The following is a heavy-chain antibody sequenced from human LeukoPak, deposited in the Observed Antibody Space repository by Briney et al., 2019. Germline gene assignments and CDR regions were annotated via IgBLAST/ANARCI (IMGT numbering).Heavy chain of an antibody. Sequence: SETLSLTCTVSGGSISSGDYYWSWIRQPPGKGLEWIGYIYYSGSTYYNPSLKSRVTISVDTSKNQFSLKLSSVTAADTAVYYRAREGRTFYYDFWSGYYTGSGMDVWGQGTTVTVSS. CDR3: AREGRTFYYDFWSGYYTGSGMDV. V-gene: IGHV4-30-4*01. D-gene: IGHD3-3*01. CDR2: IYYSGST. CDR1: GGSISSGDYY. J-gene: IGHJ6*02.